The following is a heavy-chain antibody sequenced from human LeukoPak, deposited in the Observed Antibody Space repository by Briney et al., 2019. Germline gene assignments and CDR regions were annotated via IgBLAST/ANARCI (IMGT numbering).Heavy chain of an antibody. CDR1: GFTLNSYL. CDR3: ARSNPNRNALDL. CDR2: INKDGSEE. V-gene: IGHV3-7*01. D-gene: IGHD1-14*01. J-gene: IGHJ3*01. Sequence: PGGSLRLSCAASGFTLNSYLMSWVRQAPGGRLEWVANINKDGSEENYLDSVKGRFTVSRDNAKNSLNLQMNSLRGEDTAVYYCARSNPNRNALDLWGQGTMVTISS.